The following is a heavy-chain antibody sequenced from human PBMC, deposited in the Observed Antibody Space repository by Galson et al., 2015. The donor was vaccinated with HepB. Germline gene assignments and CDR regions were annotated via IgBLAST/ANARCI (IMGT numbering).Heavy chain of an antibody. Sequence: SLRLSCAASGFTFSSYGMHWVRQAPGKGLEWVAAISYDGSNKYYADSVKGRFTISRDNSKNTLYLQMNSLRAEDTAVYYCAKDRRGSSSWSLLFDYYYGMDGWGQWTTGTDSS. CDR3: AKDRRGSSSWSLLFDYYYGMDG. V-gene: IGHV3-30*18. CDR1: GFTFSSYG. CDR2: ISYDGSNK. J-gene: IGHJ6*02. D-gene: IGHD6-13*01.